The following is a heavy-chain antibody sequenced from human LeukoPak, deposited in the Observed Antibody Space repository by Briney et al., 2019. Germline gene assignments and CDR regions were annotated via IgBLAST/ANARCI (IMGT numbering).Heavy chain of an antibody. D-gene: IGHD1-26*01. Sequence: ASVKVSCKASGYTFTNYDINWVRQATGQGLEWVGWMNPKSGYTGYAQKFQGRVTMTRDNSISTAYMELGSLRSEDTAVYYCARVTGSIDYWGQGTLVTVSS. J-gene: IGHJ4*02. CDR3: ARVTGSIDY. CDR1: GYTFTNYD. V-gene: IGHV1-8*01. CDR2: MNPKSGYT.